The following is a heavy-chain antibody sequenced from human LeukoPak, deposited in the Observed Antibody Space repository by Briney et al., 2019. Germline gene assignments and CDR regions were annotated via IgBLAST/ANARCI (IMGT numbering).Heavy chain of an antibody. CDR2: TSGSGRSI. D-gene: IGHD4-17*01. CDR3: AKGRWATVTPYYFDY. CDR1: GFTFSSYA. Sequence: GGSLRLSCAASGFTFSSYAMSWVRQAPGKGLEWVSGTSGSGRSIHYADSVKGRFTISRDNSKNTLFLQMNSLRAEDTAVYYCAKGRWATVTPYYFDYWGQGTLVTVSS. J-gene: IGHJ4*02. V-gene: IGHV3-23*01.